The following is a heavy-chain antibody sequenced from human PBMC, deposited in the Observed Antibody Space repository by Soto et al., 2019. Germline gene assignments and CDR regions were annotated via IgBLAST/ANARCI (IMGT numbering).Heavy chain of an antibody. V-gene: IGHV1-18*04. CDR2: ISTFNGNT. Sequence: QVHLVQSGTEVKEPGASVKVSCKASASTFTGYTINWGRQPPEQGFEWMGWISTFNGNTKYAGNFEGRVTMTTNTSTTTAYMELTSLTFDDTAVYFCARGTVTSGRWFGPWGQGTLVSVSS. J-gene: IGHJ5*02. CDR1: ASTFTGYT. D-gene: IGHD4-17*01. CDR3: ARGTVTSGRWFGP.